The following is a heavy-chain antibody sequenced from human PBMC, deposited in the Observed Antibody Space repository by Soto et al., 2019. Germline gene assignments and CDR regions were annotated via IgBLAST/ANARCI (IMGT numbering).Heavy chain of an antibody. CDR2: ISSSGSTI. D-gene: IGHD3-3*01. J-gene: IGHJ6*02. CDR3: AATYYDFWSGYYRPDLYGIDV. V-gene: IGHV3-48*03. CDR1: GFTFSSYE. Sequence: GSLRLSCAASGFTFSSYEMNWVRQAPGKGLEWVSYISSSGSTIYYADSVKGRFTISRDNAKNSLYLQMNSLRAEDTAVYYCAATYYDFWSGYYRPDLYGIDVWGQGTTVTVYS.